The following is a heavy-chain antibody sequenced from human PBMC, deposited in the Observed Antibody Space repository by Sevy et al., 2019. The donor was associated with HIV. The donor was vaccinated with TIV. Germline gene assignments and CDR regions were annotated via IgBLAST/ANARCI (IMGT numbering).Heavy chain of an antibody. J-gene: IGHJ5*02. CDR3: ASPGTKGFDP. CDR1: GFTFSSYW. Sequence: GGSLRLSCAASGFTFSSYWMSWVRQAPGKGLEWVASIKQDGSDKYYVDSVKGRFTISRDNAKNSLYLQMNSLRVEDTAVYYCASPGTKGFDPWGHGTLVTVS. D-gene: IGHD2-8*01. CDR2: IKQDGSDK. V-gene: IGHV3-7*03.